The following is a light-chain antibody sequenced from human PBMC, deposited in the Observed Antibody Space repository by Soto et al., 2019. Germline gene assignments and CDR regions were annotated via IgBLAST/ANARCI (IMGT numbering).Light chain of an antibody. J-gene: IGKJ5*01. CDR1: QAISSS. CDR3: QQFNNYPIT. V-gene: IGKV1D-13*01. Sequence: AIPLTQSPSSLSASVGDRVTITCRASQAISSSLAWYHQKPGSAPRLLIYDASSLESGVPSRFSGSGSGTDFTLTISSLQPEDFATYYCQQFNNYPITFGQGTRLEIK. CDR2: DAS.